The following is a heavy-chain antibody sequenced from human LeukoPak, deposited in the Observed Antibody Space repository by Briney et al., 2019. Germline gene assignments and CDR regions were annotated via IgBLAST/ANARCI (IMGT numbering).Heavy chain of an antibody. Sequence: SETLSLTCAVYGGSFSGYYWSWIRQPPVKGLEWIGEINHSGSTNYNPSLKSRVTISVDTSKNQFSLKLSSVTAADTAVYYCARAVTTWKMVDYWGQGTLVTVSS. CDR2: INHSGST. CDR3: ARAVTTWKMVDY. CDR1: GGSFSGYY. J-gene: IGHJ4*02. V-gene: IGHV4-34*01. D-gene: IGHD4-11*01.